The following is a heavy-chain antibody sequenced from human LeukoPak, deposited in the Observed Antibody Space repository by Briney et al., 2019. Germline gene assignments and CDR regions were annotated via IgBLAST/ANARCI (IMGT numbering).Heavy chain of an antibody. CDR2: IYYSGST. Sequence: SQTLSLTCTVSGGSISSGGYYWSWIRQHPGKGLEWTGYIYYSGSTYYNPSLKSRVTISVDTSKNQFSLKLSSVTAADTAVYYCARVVEYYGSGSYYGWFDPWGQGTLVTVSS. V-gene: IGHV4-31*03. J-gene: IGHJ5*02. CDR3: ARVVEYYGSGSYYGWFDP. D-gene: IGHD3-10*01. CDR1: GGSISSGGYY.